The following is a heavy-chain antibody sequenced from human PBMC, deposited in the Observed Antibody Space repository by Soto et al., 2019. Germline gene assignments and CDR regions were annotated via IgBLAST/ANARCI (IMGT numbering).Heavy chain of an antibody. V-gene: IGHV3-48*02. CDR2: ISSSSSTI. CDR1: GFTFSSYS. D-gene: IGHD5-18*01. CDR3: AGRDSYGYMDDAFDI. Sequence: GGSLRLSCAASGFTFSSYSMNWVRQAPGKGLEWVSYISSSSSTIYYADSVKGRFTISRDNAKNSLYLQMNSLRDEDTAVYYSAGRDSYGYMDDAFDIWGQGTMVTVSS. J-gene: IGHJ3*02.